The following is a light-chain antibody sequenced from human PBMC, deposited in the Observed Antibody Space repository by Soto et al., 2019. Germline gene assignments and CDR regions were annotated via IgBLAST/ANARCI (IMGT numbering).Light chain of an antibody. CDR2: KAS. V-gene: IGKV1-5*03. Sequence: DIPMTQSPSTLSASVGDRVTITCRASQNIDHWLAWYQQKPGKAPNLLIYKASTLESGVPSRFSGKESGTEFTLTISSLQPDDFATYYCQQYKSYSLYSFGQGTKLES. CDR3: QQYKSYSLYS. J-gene: IGKJ2*03. CDR1: QNIDHW.